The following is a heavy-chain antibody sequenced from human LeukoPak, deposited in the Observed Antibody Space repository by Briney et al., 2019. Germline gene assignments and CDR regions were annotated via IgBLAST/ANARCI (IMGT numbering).Heavy chain of an antibody. D-gene: IGHD3-22*01. Sequence: SETLSLTCTVSGGSISSYYWTWIRQPAGKGLEWIGRIYSSGSTNYNPSLKSRVTMSVDKSQNQFSLKLSSVTAADTAVYYCARARDYHDSSSYPNWFDPWGQGTLVTVSS. CDR3: ARARDYHDSSSYPNWFDP. J-gene: IGHJ5*02. CDR2: IYSSGST. V-gene: IGHV4-4*07. CDR1: GGSISSYY.